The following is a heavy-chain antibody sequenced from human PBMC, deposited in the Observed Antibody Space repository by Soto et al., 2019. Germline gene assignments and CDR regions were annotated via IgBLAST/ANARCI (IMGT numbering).Heavy chain of an antibody. CDR2: ISYDGSNK. J-gene: IGHJ2*01. V-gene: IGHV3-30*18. CDR1: GFTFSSYG. CDR3: AKEYSSSWYGHNWYFDL. Sequence: PGGSLRLSCAASGFTFSSYGMHWVRQAPGKGLEWVAVISYDGSNKYYADSVKGRFTISRDNSKNTLYLQMNSLRAEDTAVYYCAKEYSSSWYGHNWYFDLWGRGTLVTVSS. D-gene: IGHD6-13*01.